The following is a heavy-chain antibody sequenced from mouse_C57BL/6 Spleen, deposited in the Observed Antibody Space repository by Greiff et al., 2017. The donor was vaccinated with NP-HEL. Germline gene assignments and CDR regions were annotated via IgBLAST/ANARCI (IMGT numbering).Heavy chain of an antibody. CDR3: AGGSSFYYAMDY. CDR2: IYPGDGDT. V-gene: IGHV1-82*01. Sequence: QVQLQQSGPELVKPGASVKISCKASGYAFSSSWMNWVKQRPGKGLELIGRIYPGDGDTNYNGKFKGKATLTADKSSSTDYMQLSSLTSEDSAVYFCAGGSSFYYAMDYWGKGTSVTVSS. CDR1: GYAFSSSW. J-gene: IGHJ4*01. D-gene: IGHD1-1*01.